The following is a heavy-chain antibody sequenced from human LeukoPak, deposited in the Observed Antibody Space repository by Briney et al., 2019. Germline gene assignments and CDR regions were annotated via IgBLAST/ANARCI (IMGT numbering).Heavy chain of an antibody. CDR2: ISSSGSTI. J-gene: IGHJ1*01. D-gene: IGHD6-19*01. CDR3: AKVRASSGWQQYFQH. Sequence: PGGSLRLSCAASGFTFSDYYMSWIRQAPGKGLEWVSYISSSGSTIYYADSVKGRFTISRDNSKNTLYLQMNSLRAEDTAVYYCAKVRASSGWQQYFQHWGQGTLVTVSS. CDR1: GFTFSDYY. V-gene: IGHV3-11*01.